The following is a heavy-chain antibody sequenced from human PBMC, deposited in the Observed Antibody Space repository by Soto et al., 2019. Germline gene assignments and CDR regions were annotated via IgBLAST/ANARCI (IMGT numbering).Heavy chain of an antibody. CDR2: INPNSGGT. J-gene: IGHJ4*02. V-gene: IGHV1-2*02. D-gene: IGHD6-13*01. CDR1: GYSFTVYY. CDR3: ARVPRIAAAGTYY. Sequence: ASVKVSCKASGYSFTVYYVHGVLQSPGQGLDWMGWINPNSGGTNYAQKFQGRVTMTRDTSISTAYMELSRLRSDDTAVYYCARVPRIAAAGTYYWGQGTLVTVSS.